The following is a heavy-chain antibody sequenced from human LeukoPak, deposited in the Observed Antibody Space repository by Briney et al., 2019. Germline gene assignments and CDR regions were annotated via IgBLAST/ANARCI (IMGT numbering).Heavy chain of an antibody. CDR3: AREGGRITMVRGVIR. V-gene: IGHV4-39*07. CDR2: IYYSGST. CDR1: GGSISSSSYY. D-gene: IGHD3-10*01. J-gene: IGHJ4*02. Sequence: PSETLSLTCTVSGGSISSSSYYWGWIRQPPGKGLEWIGSIYYSGSTYYNPSLKSRVTISVDTSKNQFSLKLSSVTAADTAVYYCAREGGRITMVRGVIRWGQGTLVTVSS.